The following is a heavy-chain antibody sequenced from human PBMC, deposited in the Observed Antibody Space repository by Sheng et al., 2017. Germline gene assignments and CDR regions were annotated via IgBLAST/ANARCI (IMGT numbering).Heavy chain of an antibody. CDR2: IIPILGIA. D-gene: IGHD5-18*01. V-gene: IGHV1-69*02. Sequence: QVQLVQSGAEVKKPGSSVKVSCKASGGTFSSYTISWVRQAPGQGLEWMGRIIPILGIANYAQKFQGRVTITADKSTSTAYMELSSLRSEDTAVYYCARAXGEYSYGAYNWFDPWGQGTLVTVSS. CDR1: GGTFSSYT. J-gene: IGHJ5*02. CDR3: ARAXGEYSYGAYNWFDP.